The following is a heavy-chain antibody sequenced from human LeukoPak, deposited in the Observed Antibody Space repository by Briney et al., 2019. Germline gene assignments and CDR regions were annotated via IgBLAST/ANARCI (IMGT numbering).Heavy chain of an antibody. CDR2: INPHSGFT. CDR1: GYKFTNNY. CDR3: APTAEPYTSWWKV. J-gene: IGHJ4*02. Sequence: GASVKVSCKDSGYKFTNNYMHWVRHAPGEGGELMGWINPHSGFTNYAQNFKGRLTIPRDTSISPAYLAVRSPTSDDTAVYYCAPTAEPYTSWWKVWGQGTLVTVSS. D-gene: IGHD3-16*01. V-gene: IGHV1-2*02.